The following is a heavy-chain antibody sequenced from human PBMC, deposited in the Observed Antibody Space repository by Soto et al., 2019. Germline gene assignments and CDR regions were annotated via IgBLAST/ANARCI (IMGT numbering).Heavy chain of an antibody. CDR1: GFTFSTYS. J-gene: IGHJ6*03. CDR3: ARTPIKDYCSGGRCYSGGSYYYYYMDV. Sequence: GGSLRLSCVASGFTFSTYSMNWVRQAPGQGLEWVSSISSSGRYIFYADSVKGRFTVSRDNAENSLYLQMNTLRADDTAVYYCARTPIKDYCSGGRCYSGGSYYYYYMDVWGKGTTVTVSS. D-gene: IGHD2-15*01. V-gene: IGHV3-21*01. CDR2: ISSSGRYI.